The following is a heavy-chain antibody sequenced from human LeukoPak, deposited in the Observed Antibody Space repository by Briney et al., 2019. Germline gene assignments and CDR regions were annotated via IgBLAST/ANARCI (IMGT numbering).Heavy chain of an antibody. D-gene: IGHD6-13*01. Sequence: GSLRLSCAASGFTFSSYEMNWVRQAPGKGLEGVSYISSSGSTIYYADSVEGRFTICRDNAKNSLYLQTNSLRAEDTAVYYCAREAIAAAFDPWGQGTLVTVSS. V-gene: IGHV3-48*03. CDR1: GFTFSSYE. J-gene: IGHJ5*02. CDR2: ISSSGSTI. CDR3: AREAIAAAFDP.